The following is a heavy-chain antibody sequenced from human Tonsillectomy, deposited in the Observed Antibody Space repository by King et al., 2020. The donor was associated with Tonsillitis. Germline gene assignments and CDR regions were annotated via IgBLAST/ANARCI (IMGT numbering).Heavy chain of an antibody. Sequence: QLVQSGGGVVQPGRSLRLSCAASGFTFSSYAMHWVRQAPGKGREWVAVISYDGSNKYYADSVKGRFTISRDNSKNTLYLQMNSLRAEDTAVYYCAREGITGTTGGIYYYYGMDVWGQGTTVTVSS. V-gene: IGHV3-30-3*01. J-gene: IGHJ6*02. CDR3: AREGITGTTGGIYYYYGMDV. CDR2: ISYDGSNK. D-gene: IGHD1-7*01. CDR1: GFTFSSYA.